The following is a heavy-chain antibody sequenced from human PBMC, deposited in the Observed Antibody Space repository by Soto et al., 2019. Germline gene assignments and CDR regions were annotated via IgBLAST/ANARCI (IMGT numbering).Heavy chain of an antibody. Sequence: QVQLVQSGAEVKKPGSSVKVSCKASGATFSGYAINWVRQAPGQGLEWLGRIVPIFETLNYAERFQGRVARPAEATTTTVYKELRNRTHDDTGVYYCVVMGDVEVSNPRSWDSGGQGTQVTV. J-gene: IGHJ1*01. D-gene: IGHD2-2*01. CDR3: VVMGDVEVSNPRSWDS. V-gene: IGHV1-69*18. CDR1: GATFSGYA. CDR2: IVPIFETL.